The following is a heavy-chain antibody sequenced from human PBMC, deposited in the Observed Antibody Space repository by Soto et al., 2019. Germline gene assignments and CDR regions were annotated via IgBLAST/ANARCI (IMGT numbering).Heavy chain of an antibody. D-gene: IGHD3-3*01. CDR2: IIPDSGAT. V-gene: IGHV1-2*02. CDR3: ARGDRISIFGVIIWLYP. Sequence: ASVKVSCKASGYTFTGYYIHLVRQAPGQGLEWMGWIIPDSGATNYTQKFQGRVTMTSETSTNTAFLELSRLRSDDTAVYFCARGDRISIFGVIIWLYPWGQGTLVTVSS. CDR1: GYTFTGYY. J-gene: IGHJ5*02.